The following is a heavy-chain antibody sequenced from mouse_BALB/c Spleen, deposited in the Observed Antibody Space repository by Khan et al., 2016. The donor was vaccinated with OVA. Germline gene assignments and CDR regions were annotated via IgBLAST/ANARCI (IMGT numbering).Heavy chain of an antibody. CDR1: GYTFSSYW. CDR2: ILPGSNIT. Sequence: VKLVESGAELMKPGASVKISCKASGYTFSSYWIEWVKQRPGHGLEWIGEILPGSNITNYNERFKDKATLTADTYSNTAYLQLSSLTSEDFAIYYCARGNYYGSTSWFGYWGQGTLVTVSA. J-gene: IGHJ3*01. D-gene: IGHD1-1*01. CDR3: ARGNYYGSTSWFGY. V-gene: IGHV1-9*01.